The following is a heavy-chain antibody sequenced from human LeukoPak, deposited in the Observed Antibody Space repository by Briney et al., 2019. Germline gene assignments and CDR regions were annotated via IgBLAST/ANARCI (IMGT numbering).Heavy chain of an antibody. CDR2: IYYSGST. CDR3: ARHVTDIVVVPAAIGFDP. CDR1: GGSISSSSYY. D-gene: IGHD2-2*02. V-gene: IGHV4-39*01. J-gene: IGHJ5*02. Sequence: SEPLSLTCTVSGGSISSSSYYWGWIRQPPGKGLEWIGSIYYSGSTYYNPSLKSRVTISVDTSKNQFSLKLSSVTAADTAVYYCARHVTDIVVVPAAIGFDPWGQGTLVTVSS.